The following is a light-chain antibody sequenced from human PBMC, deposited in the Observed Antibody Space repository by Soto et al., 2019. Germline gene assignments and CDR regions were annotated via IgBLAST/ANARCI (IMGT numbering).Light chain of an antibody. J-gene: IGKJ1*01. CDR3: QQYNNWPPWT. CDR1: QSVSSN. Sequence: EVVMTQSPATLSVSPGDRATLSCRASQSVSSNLAWYQQRPGQAPRLLIFGASTRATGIPARFSGSRSGTEFTLTITSLQSEDFAVYYCQQYNNWPPWTFGQGTRVEI. V-gene: IGKV3-15*01. CDR2: GAS.